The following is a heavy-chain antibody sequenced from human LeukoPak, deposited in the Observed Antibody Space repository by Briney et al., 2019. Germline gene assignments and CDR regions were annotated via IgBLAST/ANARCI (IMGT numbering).Heavy chain of an antibody. CDR3: ARDQRITTPDTFY. V-gene: IGHV3-23*01. CDR2: ISDSGGST. D-gene: IGHD6-13*01. J-gene: IGHJ4*02. Sequence: GGSLRLSCAASGFTFSSYAMSWVRQAPGKGLEWLSAISDSGGSTFYADSVKGRFTISGDNSKNTLYLQMNSLRAEDTALYYCARDQRITTPDTFYWGQGTLVTVSS. CDR1: GFTFSSYA.